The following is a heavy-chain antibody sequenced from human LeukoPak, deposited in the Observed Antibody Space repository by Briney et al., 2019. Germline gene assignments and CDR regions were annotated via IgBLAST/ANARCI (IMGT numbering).Heavy chain of an antibody. V-gene: IGHV1-2*02. CDR1: GYTFTGYF. J-gene: IGHJ4*02. Sequence: ASVKVSCKASGYTFTGYFMHWVRQAPRQRLEWMGWINPNSGGTDYSQKFQGRVTMTRDTSINTAYMELSGLRSDDTAIYYCARDYESDSTGYYHGVVDYWGQGTLVTVSS. CDR2: INPNSGGT. CDR3: ARDYESDSTGYYHGVVDY. D-gene: IGHD3-22*01.